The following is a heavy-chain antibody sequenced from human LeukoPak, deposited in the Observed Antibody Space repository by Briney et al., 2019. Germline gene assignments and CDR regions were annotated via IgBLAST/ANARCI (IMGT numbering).Heavy chain of an antibody. CDR2: ISGDGGST. J-gene: IGHJ4*02. CDR3: AKSSVTTPGIFFDY. D-gene: IGHD4-17*01. CDR1: GFTFGDYA. V-gene: IGHV3-43*02. Sequence: PGGSLRLSCAASGFTFGDYAMHWVRQAPGKGLEWVSLISGDGGSTYYADSVKGRFTISRDNSKNSLYLQMNSLRTEDTALYYCAKSSVTTPGIFFDYWGQGTLVTVSS.